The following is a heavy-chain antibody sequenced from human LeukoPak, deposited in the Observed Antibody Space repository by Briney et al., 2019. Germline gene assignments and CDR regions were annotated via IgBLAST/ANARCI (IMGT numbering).Heavy chain of an antibody. CDR2: INPNSGGT. D-gene: IGHD5-24*01. V-gene: IGHV1-2*02. Sequence: ASVKVSCKTSGYTFNGYYIHWVRQAPGQGLEWMGWINPNSGGTNYAQKFQDRVTMTRDTSISTAYMELSRLTSDDTATYYCARGKSNLVALNWLDPWGQGTLVTVSS. CDR1: GYTFNGYY. CDR3: ARGKSNLVALNWLDP. J-gene: IGHJ5*02.